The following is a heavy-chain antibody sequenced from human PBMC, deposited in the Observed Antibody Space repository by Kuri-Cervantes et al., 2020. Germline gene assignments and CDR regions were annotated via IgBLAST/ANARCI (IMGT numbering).Heavy chain of an antibody. J-gene: IGHJ5*01. D-gene: IGHD3-10*01. Sequence: GGSLRLSCKGSGYRFNRYWIAWVRQMPGKGLEWMGIIYPGDSDTRYRRSLQGQVTISADKSISTAYLQWSSLKASDTAIYYCARHDIYYGSGIYEKGWFDSWGQGTLVTVSS. CDR2: IYPGDSDT. CDR3: ARHDIYYGSGIYEKGWFDS. V-gene: IGHV5-51*01. CDR1: GYRFNRYW.